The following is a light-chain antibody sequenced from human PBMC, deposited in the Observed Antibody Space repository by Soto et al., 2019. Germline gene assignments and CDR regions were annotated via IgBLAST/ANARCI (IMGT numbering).Light chain of an antibody. CDR3: QQYGSSPLT. CDR2: GAS. V-gene: IGKV3-20*01. J-gene: IGKJ4*01. CDR1: QSVTSN. Sequence: EIVMTQSPVTLSVSPGERATPSCRASQSVTSNLAWYQQKPGQAPRLLIYGASSRATGIPDRFSGSGSGTDFTLTISRLEPEDFAVYYCQQYGSSPLTFGGGTKVDIK.